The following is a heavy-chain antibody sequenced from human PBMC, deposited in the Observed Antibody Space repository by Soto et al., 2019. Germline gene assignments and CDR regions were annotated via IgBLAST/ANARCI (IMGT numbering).Heavy chain of an antibody. CDR3: AKTPSTGWYSAYYSYGMDG. Sequence: EVQLLESGGGLVQPGGSLRLSCAASGFTFSSYAMSWVRQAPGKGLEWVSAISGSGGSTYYADSVKGRFTISRDNSKNKLYLQMNSLRAEDTAVYYCAKTPSTGWYSAYYSYGMDGWGQGTKGTVSS. D-gene: IGHD6-19*01. J-gene: IGHJ6*02. CDR1: GFTFSSYA. CDR2: ISGSGGST. V-gene: IGHV3-23*01.